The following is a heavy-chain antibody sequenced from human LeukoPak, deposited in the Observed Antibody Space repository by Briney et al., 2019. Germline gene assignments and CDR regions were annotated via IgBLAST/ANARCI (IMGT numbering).Heavy chain of an antibody. CDR1: GFTFSSSA. D-gene: IGHD1-14*01. CDR3: ARDLLSRKGY. CDR2: ISYDGSNK. V-gene: IGHV3-30*07. J-gene: IGHJ4*02. Sequence: GGSLRLSCAASGFTFSSSAMHWVRQAPGTGLEWVAVISYDGSNKYYADSVKGRFTISRDNSKNTLYLQMNSLRAEDTAVYYCARDLLSRKGYWGQGTLVTVSS.